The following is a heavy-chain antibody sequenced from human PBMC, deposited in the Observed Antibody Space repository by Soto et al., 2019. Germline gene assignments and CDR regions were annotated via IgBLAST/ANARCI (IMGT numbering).Heavy chain of an antibody. Sequence: QVQLVQSGAEVMKPGASVKVSCKASGYSFPSYGISWIRQAPGQGLVWMGWISAHNGHTKYTQNFLGRVTMTTDISTSTAHMELRGLRSDDTAVYYCARDGGGSPDHWGQGTLVTVSS. CDR3: ARDGGGSPDH. J-gene: IGHJ4*02. CDR2: ISAHNGHT. D-gene: IGHD5-12*01. V-gene: IGHV1-18*01. CDR1: GYSFPSYG.